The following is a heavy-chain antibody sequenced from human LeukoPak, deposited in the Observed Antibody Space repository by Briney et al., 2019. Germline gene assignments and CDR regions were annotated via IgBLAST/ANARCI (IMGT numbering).Heavy chain of an antibody. CDR3: AKHFTGIVALGY. D-gene: IGHD1-26*01. CDR2: ISGSGGST. V-gene: IGHV3-23*01. CDR1: GFTFSSYE. Sequence: GGSLRLSCAASGFTFSSYEMNWVRQAPGKGLEWVSAISGSGGSTYYADSVKGRFTISRDNSKNTLYLQMNSLRAEDTAVYYCAKHFTGIVALGYWGQGTLVTVSS. J-gene: IGHJ4*02.